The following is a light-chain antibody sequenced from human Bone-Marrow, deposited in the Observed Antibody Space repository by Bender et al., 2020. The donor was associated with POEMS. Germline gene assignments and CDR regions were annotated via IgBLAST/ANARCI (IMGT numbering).Light chain of an antibody. J-gene: IGLJ3*02. V-gene: IGLV2-14*03. CDR3: SSWDDSLSGWV. CDR2: DVS. CDR1: SSDIGGS. Sequence: QSALTQPASVSGSPGQSITISCSATSSDIGGSVSCYQQHPAKAPAAIIYDVSFRASGVSNRFSGSKSGIPASLAISDIQSEDEGDYYCSSWDDSLSGWVFGGGTKLTVL.